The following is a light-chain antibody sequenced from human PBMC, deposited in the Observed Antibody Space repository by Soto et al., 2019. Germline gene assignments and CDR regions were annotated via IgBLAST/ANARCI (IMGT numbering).Light chain of an antibody. CDR1: QSITTY. CDR3: QQSYRAWT. J-gene: IGKJ1*01. V-gene: IGKV1-39*01. Sequence: DIQMTQSPSSLSASVGDRVTITCRASQSITTYLNWYQQRPGRAPQLLIYAASRLQSGVPSRFSGSGSGTDFTLTISSLQPEDFATYHCQQSYRAWTVGQGTKVDIK. CDR2: AAS.